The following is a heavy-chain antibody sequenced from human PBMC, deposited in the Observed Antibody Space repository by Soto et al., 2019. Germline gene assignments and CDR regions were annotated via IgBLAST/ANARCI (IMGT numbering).Heavy chain of an antibody. J-gene: IGHJ4*02. CDR1: GGSISNDDYT. Sequence: QVHLQESGPGLVKPSQTLSLTCTVSGGSISNDDYTWAWIRQHPGKALEWIAYIYHSGTTNYNPSRRSRVTISEDTSKNQISLRLTSLTAADTAVYYCARGSTVTAYFDYWGQGTLVTVSS. CDR3: ARGSTVTAYFDY. V-gene: IGHV4-31*03. D-gene: IGHD2-21*02. CDR2: IYHSGTT.